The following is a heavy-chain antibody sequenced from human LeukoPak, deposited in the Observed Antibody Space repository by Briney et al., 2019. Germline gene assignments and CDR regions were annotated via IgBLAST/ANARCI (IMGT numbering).Heavy chain of an antibody. CDR2: ISGYNGNT. V-gene: IGHV1-18*01. CDR1: GYVFTSYG. Sequence: ASVKVSCKASGYVFTSYGISWVRQAPGQGLEWMGWISGYNGNTYYAQKFQGRVTMTTDTSTSTAYMELRSLRSDDTAVYYCARDSESFRGTGGGYWGQGTLVTVSS. J-gene: IGHJ4*02. D-gene: IGHD3-16*02. CDR3: ARDSESFRGTGGGY.